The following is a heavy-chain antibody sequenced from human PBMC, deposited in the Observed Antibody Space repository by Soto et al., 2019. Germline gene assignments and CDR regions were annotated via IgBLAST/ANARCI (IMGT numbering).Heavy chain of an antibody. V-gene: IGHV4-34*01. J-gene: IGHJ6*02. D-gene: IGHD2-15*01. CDR1: GGSFSGYY. Sequence: LSLTCAVYGGSFSGYYWSWIRQPPGKGLEWIGEINHSGSTNYNPSLKSRVTISVDTSKNQFSLKLSSVTAADTAVYYCAREGRYCSGGSCYLGDYYYGMDVWGQGTTVTVSS. CDR3: AREGRYCSGGSCYLGDYYYGMDV. CDR2: INHSGST.